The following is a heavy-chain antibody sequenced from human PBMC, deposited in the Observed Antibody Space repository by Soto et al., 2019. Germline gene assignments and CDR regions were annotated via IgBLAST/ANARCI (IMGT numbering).Heavy chain of an antibody. CDR2: ITGTGGNT. J-gene: IGHJ6*02. V-gene: IGHV3-23*01. D-gene: IGHD6-6*01. CDR1: GFPLSTYG. Sequence: EVQLLESGGGLVQPGGSLRLSCAASGFPLSTYGMTWVRQAPGKGLEWVSAITGTGGNTYYVDSVKGRFTSSRDDPKNMLYLQVNSLRVEDTAVYYCARIRVYWYGLDVWGQGTTVTVSS. CDR3: ARIRVYWYGLDV.